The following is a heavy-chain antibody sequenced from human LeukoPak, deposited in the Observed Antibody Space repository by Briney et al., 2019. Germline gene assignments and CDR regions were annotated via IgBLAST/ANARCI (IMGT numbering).Heavy chain of an antibody. J-gene: IGHJ5*02. CDR2: IYYSGST. D-gene: IGHD3-10*01. V-gene: IGHV4-59*01. Sequence: AETLSLTCTLSGGSISSYYWSWIRQPPGGGLECIRYIYYSGSTNYNPPLKSRVTISVDTSKNQFSLKLSSVTAADTAVYYCARGEGNTMVRGVITSCNWFDPWGQGTLVTVSS. CDR1: GGSISSYY. CDR3: ARGEGNTMVRGVITSCNWFDP.